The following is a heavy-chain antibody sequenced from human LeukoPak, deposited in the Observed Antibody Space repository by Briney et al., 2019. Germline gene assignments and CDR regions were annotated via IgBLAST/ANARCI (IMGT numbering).Heavy chain of an antibody. V-gene: IGHV5-10-1*01. CDR1: GYSFTSYW. CDR3: ASGSGIYSPDY. D-gene: IGHD3-10*01. CDR2: IDPSDSYT. J-gene: IGHJ4*02. Sequence: GESLKISCEGSGYSFTSYWITWVRQMPGKGLEWMGRIDPSDSYTNYSPSFQGHVTISADKSISTAYLQWNSLKASDTAMYYCASGSGIYSPDYWGQGTLVTVSS.